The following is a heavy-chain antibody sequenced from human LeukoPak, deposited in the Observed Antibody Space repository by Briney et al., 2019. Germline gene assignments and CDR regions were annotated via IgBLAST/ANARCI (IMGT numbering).Heavy chain of an antibody. CDR2: IIPIFGTA. Sequence: ASVKVSCKASGYTFTSYGISWVRQAPGQGLEWMGGIIPIFGTANYAQKFQGRVTITADESTSTAYMELSSLRSEDTAVYYCARGEFDYDILTGYQYWGQGTLVTVSS. CDR3: ARGEFDYDILTGYQY. V-gene: IGHV1-69*13. J-gene: IGHJ4*02. D-gene: IGHD3-9*01. CDR1: GYTFTSYG.